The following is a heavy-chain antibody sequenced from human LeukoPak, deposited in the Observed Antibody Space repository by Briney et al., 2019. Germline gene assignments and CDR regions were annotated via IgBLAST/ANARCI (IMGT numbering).Heavy chain of an antibody. CDR1: GDSITSLSSY. J-gene: IGHJ6*03. D-gene: IGHD2-15*01. Sequence: SETLSLTCSVSGDSITSLSSYWGWIRQSPGKGLEWIGTVYQSGTTYYNPSLETRVTISIDTSKSQFSLRLNSLTAADTAVYYCARHRQDVYYYMDVWGKGTTVTVSS. V-gene: IGHV4-39*01. CDR3: ARHRQDVYYYMDV. CDR2: VYQSGTT.